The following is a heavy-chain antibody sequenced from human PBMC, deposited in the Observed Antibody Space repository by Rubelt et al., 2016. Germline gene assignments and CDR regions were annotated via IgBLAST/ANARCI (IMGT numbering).Heavy chain of an antibody. J-gene: IGHJ4*02. Sequence: QVELQESGPGLVKPSETLSLTCTVSGGSISSYYWTWIRHPPGKGLERSGEVSHLGGPRYSTSPKSRATMSEAMSVSQFTLRLTSVTAAETAVYDCASGEYYSDVSSGYVRKPIDNWGPGILVSVSA. V-gene: IGHV4-59*12. CDR1: GGSISSYY. CDR3: ASGEYYSDVSSGYVRKPIDN. D-gene: IGHD3-22*01. CDR2: VSHLGGP.